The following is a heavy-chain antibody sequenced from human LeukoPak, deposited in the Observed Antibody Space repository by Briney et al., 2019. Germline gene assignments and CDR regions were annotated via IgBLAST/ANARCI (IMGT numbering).Heavy chain of an antibody. CDR3: ARHYDCSGGSCPGWFDP. CDR1: GYSFTSYW. CDR2: IYPGDSDT. D-gene: IGHD2-15*01. V-gene: IGHV5-51*01. Sequence: HGESLQISCKGSGYSFTSYWIGWVRQMPGKGLEWMGIIYPGDSDTRYSPSFQGQVTISADKSISTAYLQWSSLKASDTAMYYCARHYDCSGGSCPGWFDPWGQGTLVTVSS. J-gene: IGHJ5*02.